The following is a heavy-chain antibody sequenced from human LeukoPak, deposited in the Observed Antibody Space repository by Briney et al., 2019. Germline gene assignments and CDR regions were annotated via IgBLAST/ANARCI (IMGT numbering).Heavy chain of an antibody. J-gene: IGHJ4*02. V-gene: IGHV3-33*06. CDR1: GFTFSNYG. CDR2: IWYDGSNK. Sequence: GGSLRLSCSASGFTFSNYGMHGVRQAPGKGLEWMAVIWYDGSNKYYGDSVKGRFTISRDNSKNTLYLQMNSLRAEDTAMYYCAKDDCDGDCYLGYWGQGTLVTVSS. D-gene: IGHD2-21*02. CDR3: AKDDCDGDCYLGY.